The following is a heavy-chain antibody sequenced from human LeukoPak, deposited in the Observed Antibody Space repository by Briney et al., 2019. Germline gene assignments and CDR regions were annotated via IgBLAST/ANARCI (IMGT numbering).Heavy chain of an antibody. Sequence: SETLSLTCTVSGGSVSSGSYYWSWIRQPPGKGLDWIGYIYYSGSTNYNPSLKSRVTISVDTSKNQFSLKLSSVTAADTAVYYCARGSSGYNWFDSWGQGTLVTVSS. D-gene: IGHD3-22*01. CDR2: IYYSGST. V-gene: IGHV4-61*01. CDR3: ARGSSGYNWFDS. J-gene: IGHJ5*01. CDR1: GGSVSSGSYY.